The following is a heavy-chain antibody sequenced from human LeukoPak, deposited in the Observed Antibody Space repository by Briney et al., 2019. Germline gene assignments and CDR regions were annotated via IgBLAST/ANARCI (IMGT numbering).Heavy chain of an antibody. Sequence: GASVKVSCKASGYTFTSYGISWVRQAPGQGLEWMGWINPNSGGTNYAQKFQGRVTMTRDTSISAAYMELSRLRSDDTAVYYCARDSGYDGDFDYWGQGTLVTVSS. V-gene: IGHV1-2*02. J-gene: IGHJ4*02. D-gene: IGHD5-12*01. CDR1: GYTFTSYG. CDR2: INPNSGGT. CDR3: ARDSGYDGDFDY.